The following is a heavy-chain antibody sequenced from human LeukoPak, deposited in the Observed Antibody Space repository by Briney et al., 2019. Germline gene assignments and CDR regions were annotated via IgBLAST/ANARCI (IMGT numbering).Heavy chain of an antibody. D-gene: IGHD4-11*01. V-gene: IGHV3-48*03. J-gene: IGHJ4*02. CDR3: ARETSHYVFDY. Sequence: PGGSLRLSCTASGFLFDNYEMNRVRQAPGKGLEWISYSSSSGGNVQYVASAKGRFTISRDNAKNSLYLQMNSLRAEDTAIYYCARETSHYVFDYWGQGTLVTVSS. CDR2: SSSSGGNV. CDR1: GFLFDNYE.